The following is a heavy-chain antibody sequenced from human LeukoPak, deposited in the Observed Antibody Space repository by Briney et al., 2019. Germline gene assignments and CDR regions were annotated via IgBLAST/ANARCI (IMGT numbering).Heavy chain of an antibody. J-gene: IGHJ4*02. CDR2: IFYSGNT. Sequence: PSETLSLTCTVSGGSISSSSYYWGWIRQPPGKGLEWIGSIFYSGNTYYNPSLKSRVTISVDTSKNQFSLKLSSVTAADTAVYYCARGAVRELLYYFDYWGQGTLVTVSS. CDR1: GGSISSSSYY. CDR3: ARGAVRELLYYFDY. D-gene: IGHD1-7*01. V-gene: IGHV4-39*01.